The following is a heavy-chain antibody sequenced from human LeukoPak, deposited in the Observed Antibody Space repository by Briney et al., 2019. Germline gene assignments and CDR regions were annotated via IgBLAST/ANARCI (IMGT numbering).Heavy chain of an antibody. J-gene: IGHJ4*02. CDR3: ARDSRSGDFWSGTFDY. CDR1: GFTFSSYW. CDR2: IKQDGSEK. Sequence: GRSLRLSCAASGFTFSSYWMSWVRQAPGKGLEWVANIKQDGSEKYYVDSVKGRFTISRDNAKNSLYLQMNSLRAEDTAVYYCARDSRSGDFWSGTFDYWGQGTLVTVSS. V-gene: IGHV3-7*01. D-gene: IGHD3-3*01.